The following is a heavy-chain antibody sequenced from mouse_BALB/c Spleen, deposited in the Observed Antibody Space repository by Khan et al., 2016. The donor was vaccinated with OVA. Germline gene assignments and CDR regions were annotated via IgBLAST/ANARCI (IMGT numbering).Heavy chain of an antibody. D-gene: IGHD1-1*01. CDR1: GFTFSTYG. J-gene: IGHJ3*01. CDR3: TRLAYYYDSGGFAY. CDR2: VSTAGSYT. V-gene: IGHV5-6*01. Sequence: EVQLVESGGDLVKPGGSLKLSCTASGFTFSTYGMSWVRQAPDKRLEWVATVSTAGSYTYYPDSVQGRFTISRDNAKNTPYLQLSGLRSEDTAMFYCTRLAYYYDSGGFAYWGQGTLVTVSA.